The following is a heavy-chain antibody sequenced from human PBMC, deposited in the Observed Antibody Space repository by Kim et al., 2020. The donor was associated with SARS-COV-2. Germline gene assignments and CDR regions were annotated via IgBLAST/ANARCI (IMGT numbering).Heavy chain of an antibody. J-gene: IGHJ4*02. Sequence: GASLQISCKGSGYSFTSYWISWVRQMPGKGLEWMGRIDPSDSYTNYSPSFQGHVTISADKSISTAYLQWSSLKASDTAMYYCARQGGYCSSTSCFSLGCDYWGQGTLVTVSS. CDR2: IDPSDSYT. D-gene: IGHD2-2*01. CDR3: ARQGGYCSSTSCFSLGCDY. V-gene: IGHV5-10-1*01. CDR1: GYSFTSYW.